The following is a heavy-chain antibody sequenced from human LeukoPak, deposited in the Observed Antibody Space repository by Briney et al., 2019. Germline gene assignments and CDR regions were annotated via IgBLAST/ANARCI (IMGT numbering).Heavy chain of an antibody. V-gene: IGHV3-30*03. J-gene: IGHJ4*02. CDR1: GFTFSSYG. CDR2: ISYDGSNK. Sequence: PGRSLRLSCAASGFTFSSYGMHWVRQAPGKGLEWVAVISYDGSNKYYADSVKGRFTISRDNSKNTLYLQMNSLRAEDTAVYYCARHVRAGGSGAQFDYWGQGTLVTVSS. D-gene: IGHD3-10*01. CDR3: ARHVRAGGSGAQFDY.